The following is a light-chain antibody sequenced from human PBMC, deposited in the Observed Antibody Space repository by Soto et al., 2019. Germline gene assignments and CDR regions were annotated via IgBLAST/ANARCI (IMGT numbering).Light chain of an antibody. Sequence: EIVLTQSPGTLSLSPGERATLSCRASQSVSSSALVWYQQKPGQAPRRLIYGASYRATGIPDRFSGSGSGTDFTPTITRLEPEDFAVYYCQQYVTSSPRTFGQGTKVDI. CDR1: QSVSSSA. J-gene: IGKJ1*01. CDR2: GAS. V-gene: IGKV3-20*01. CDR3: QQYVTSSPRT.